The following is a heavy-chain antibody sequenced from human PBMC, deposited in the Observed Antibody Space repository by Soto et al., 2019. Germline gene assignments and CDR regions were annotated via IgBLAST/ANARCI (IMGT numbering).Heavy chain of an antibody. Sequence: SETLSLTCSVSGASISSYYWSWIRQPPGKGLEWIGYIYYTGSTNYNPSLKSRVSFSIDKSQNQFSLNLSSVTAADTAVYYCAYGDYDVFDIWGLGTMVTVSS. CDR2: IYYTGST. D-gene: IGHD4-17*01. J-gene: IGHJ3*02. CDR1: GASISSYY. V-gene: IGHV4-59*01. CDR3: AYGDYDVFDI.